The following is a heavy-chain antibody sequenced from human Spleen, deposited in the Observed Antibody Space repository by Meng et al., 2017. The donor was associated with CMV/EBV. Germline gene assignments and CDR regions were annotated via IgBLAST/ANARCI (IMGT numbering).Heavy chain of an antibody. CDR2: INHSGST. V-gene: IGHV4-34*01. CDR3: ARGGYYVG. CDR1: GWSIIGYY. Sequence: WVAGLLKPSATLSLTCAVYGWSIIGYYWSWIRQPPGKGLELIGEINHSGSTNYNPSLKSRVTISVDTSKNQFSLKLSSVTAADTAVYYCARGGYYVGWGQGTLVTVSS. D-gene: IGHD3-10*02. J-gene: IGHJ4*02.